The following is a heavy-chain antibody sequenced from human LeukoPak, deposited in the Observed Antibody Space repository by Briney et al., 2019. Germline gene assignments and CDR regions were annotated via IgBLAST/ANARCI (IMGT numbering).Heavy chain of an antibody. J-gene: IGHJ4*02. V-gene: IGHV3-33*01. Sequence: QAGGSLRLSCAASGFTFSDFGIHWVRQAPGKGLEWVAVMSPHANYVYYADSVQGRFTISRDDSKDMVYLQMNSLRDEDTAGYFCARDWIDRSLDYWGQGTLVTVSS. CDR2: MSPHANYV. D-gene: IGHD2-2*03. CDR1: GFTFSDFG. CDR3: ARDWIDRSLDY.